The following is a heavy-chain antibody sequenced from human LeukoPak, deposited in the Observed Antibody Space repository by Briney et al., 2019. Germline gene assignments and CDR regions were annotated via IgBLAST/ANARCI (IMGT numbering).Heavy chain of an antibody. CDR3: ARGSRRELLWFGEPTDY. V-gene: IGHV1-2*02. Sequence: ASVKVSCKASGYTFTGNYMHWVRQAPGQGLEWMGWINPKSGGTNYAQKFQGRVHMTRDTSISTAYMELSRLRSDDTAVYYCARGSRRELLWFGEPTDYWGQGTLVTVSS. CDR1: GYTFTGNY. J-gene: IGHJ4*02. CDR2: INPKSGGT. D-gene: IGHD3-10*01.